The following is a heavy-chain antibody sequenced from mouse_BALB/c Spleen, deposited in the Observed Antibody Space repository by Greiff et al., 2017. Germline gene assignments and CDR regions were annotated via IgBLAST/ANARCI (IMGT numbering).Heavy chain of an antibody. CDR2: IWSGGST. CDR1: GFSLTSYG. Sequence: VQRVESGPGLVQPSQSLSITCTVSGFSLTSYGVHWVRQSPGKGLEWLGVIWSGGSTDYNAAFISRLSISKDNSKSQVFFKMNSLQANDTAIYYCARNYDYDWYFDVWGAGTTVTVSS. J-gene: IGHJ1*01. CDR3: ARNYDYDWYFDV. V-gene: IGHV2-2*02. D-gene: IGHD2-4*01.